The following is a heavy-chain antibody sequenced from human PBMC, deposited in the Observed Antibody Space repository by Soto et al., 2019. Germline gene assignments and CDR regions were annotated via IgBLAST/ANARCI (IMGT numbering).Heavy chain of an antibody. Sequence: GGSLRLSCAASGFTFSNYGMHWVRQAPGKGLEWVALIWYDGNTEYYADSVKGRFTISRDNAKRSLYLQMMSLTAEDTAIYYCVRGGGGGLFDPWGQGTMVTVSS. D-gene: IGHD2-15*01. CDR2: IWYDGNTE. V-gene: IGHV3-33*01. CDR3: VRGGGGGLFDP. CDR1: GFTFSNYG. J-gene: IGHJ5*02.